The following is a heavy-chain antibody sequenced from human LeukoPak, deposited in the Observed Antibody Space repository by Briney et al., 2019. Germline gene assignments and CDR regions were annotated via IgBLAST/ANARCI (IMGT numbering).Heavy chain of an antibody. CDR3: ARNKAAYYSDY. D-gene: IGHD3-9*01. J-gene: IGHJ4*02. V-gene: IGHV3-48*01. Sequence: GGPLRLSCAASGSTFSNYGINWVRQAPGKGLEWISYISPTSSNIFYADSVKGRFTISRDNAKSSVYLQMNSLRAEDTAVYYCARNKAAYYSDYWGQGTLVTVSS. CDR1: GSTFSNYG. CDR2: ISPTSSNI.